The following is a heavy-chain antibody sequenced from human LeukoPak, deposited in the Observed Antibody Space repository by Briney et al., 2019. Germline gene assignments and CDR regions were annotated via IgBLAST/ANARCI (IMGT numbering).Heavy chain of an antibody. CDR2: IWYDGSNK. V-gene: IGHV3-33*01. CDR1: GFTFSSYG. Sequence: GGSLRLSCAASGFTFSSYGMHWVRQAPGKGLEWVAVIWYDGSNKYYADSVKGRFTTSRDNSKNTLYLQMNSLRAEDTAVYYCARDRVAAALGDGAFDIWGQGTMVTVSS. J-gene: IGHJ3*02. D-gene: IGHD6-13*01. CDR3: ARDRVAAALGDGAFDI.